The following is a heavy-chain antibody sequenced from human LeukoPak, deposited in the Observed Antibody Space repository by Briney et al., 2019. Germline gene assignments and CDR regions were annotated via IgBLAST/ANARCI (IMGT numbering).Heavy chain of an antibody. CDR1: GFTLSTDS. D-gene: IGHD6-6*01. J-gene: IGHJ4*02. CDR3: AKFGALIAARPQDCY. Sequence: GGSLRLSCAASGFTLSTDSMNWVRQAPGKGLEWISYISYDSAIKYYADSVKGRFTISRDNSKNTLYLQMNSLRAEDTAVYYCAKFGALIAARPQDCYWGQGTLVTVSS. V-gene: IGHV3-48*01. CDR2: ISYDSAIK.